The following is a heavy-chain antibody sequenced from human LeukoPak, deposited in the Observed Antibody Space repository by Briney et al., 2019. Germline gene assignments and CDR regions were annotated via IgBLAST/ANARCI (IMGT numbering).Heavy chain of an antibody. D-gene: IGHD3/OR15-3a*01. CDR2: IKQDGSEK. Sequence: PGGSLRLSCAASGFTFSSYWMSWVRQVPGKGLEWVANIKQDGSEKYYVDSVKGRFTISRDNAKKSLYLQMNSLRGEDTAVYYCARGVQGFYYFDYWGQGTLVTVSS. CDR3: ARGVQGFYYFDY. J-gene: IGHJ4*02. V-gene: IGHV3-7*01. CDR1: GFTFSSYW.